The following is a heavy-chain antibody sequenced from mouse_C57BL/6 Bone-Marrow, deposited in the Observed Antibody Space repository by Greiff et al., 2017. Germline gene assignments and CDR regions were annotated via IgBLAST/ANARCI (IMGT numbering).Heavy chain of an antibody. J-gene: IGHJ2*01. CDR2: IDPSASYT. D-gene: IGHD5-1*01. CDR1: GYTFTSYW. Sequence: VQLQQPGAELVSPGTSVKLSCKASGYTFTSYWMHWVKQRPGQGLEWIGVIDPSASYTNYNQKFKGKATLTVDKSSSTAYMQLSSLTSEDSAVDSWATQRWGYLYYFDYWGQGTTLTVSS. CDR3: ATQRWGYLYYFDY. V-gene: IGHV1-59*01.